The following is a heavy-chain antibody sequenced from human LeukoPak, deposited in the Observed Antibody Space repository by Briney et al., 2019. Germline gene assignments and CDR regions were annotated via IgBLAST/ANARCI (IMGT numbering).Heavy chain of an antibody. J-gene: IGHJ3*02. CDR3: ARDYTMTHAFDI. CDR1: GGSMSSYY. V-gene: IGHV4-59*01. CDR2: IYYTGST. Sequence: WETLSLTCAVSGGSMSSYYWSWIRQPPGKGLEWIGYIYYTGSTDYNPSLKSRVTISVDTSKIQFSLKLSSVTAADAALYYCARDYTMTHAFDIWGQGTLVTVSS. D-gene: IGHD3-22*01.